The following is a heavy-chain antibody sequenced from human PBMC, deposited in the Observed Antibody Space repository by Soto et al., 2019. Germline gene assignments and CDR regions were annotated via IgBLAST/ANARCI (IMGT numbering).Heavy chain of an antibody. J-gene: IGHJ5*02. Sequence: QVQLVESGGGVVQPGRSLRLSCAASGFTFSNFAMHWVRQAPGKGLDWVAVISYDANNKFYADSVKGRFTISRDNSKSTLDLQMNSLRAEDTAVYYCVTYGSGISWGQGTLVTVSS. CDR2: ISYDANNK. CDR1: GFTFSNFA. CDR3: VTYGSGIS. V-gene: IGHV3-30-3*01. D-gene: IGHD3-10*01.